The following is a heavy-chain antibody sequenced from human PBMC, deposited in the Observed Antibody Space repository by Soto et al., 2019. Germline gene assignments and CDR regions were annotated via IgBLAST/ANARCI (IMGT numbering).Heavy chain of an antibody. Sequence: GSLRLSCAASGFTFSDYYMSWIRQAPGKGLEWVSYISSSGSTIYYADSVKGRFTISRDNAKNSLYLQMNSLRAEDTAVYYCASGGSGWARPYYYYGMDVWGQGTTVTVSS. CDR2: ISSSGSTI. D-gene: IGHD6-19*01. CDR1: GFTFSDYY. CDR3: ASGGSGWARPYYYYGMDV. V-gene: IGHV3-11*01. J-gene: IGHJ6*02.